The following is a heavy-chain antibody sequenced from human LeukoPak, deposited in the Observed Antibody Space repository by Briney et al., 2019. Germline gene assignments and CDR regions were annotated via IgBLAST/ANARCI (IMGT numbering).Heavy chain of an antibody. Sequence: GGSLRLSCVASGFIFDNYALSWVRQAPGKGLVWVSRINSDGSSTSYADSVKGRFTISRDNAKNTLYLQMNSLRAEDTAVYYCAREQPFGELFWGQGTLVTVSS. D-gene: IGHD3-10*01. CDR1: GFIFDNYA. CDR3: AREQPFGELF. J-gene: IGHJ4*02. CDR2: INSDGSST. V-gene: IGHV3-74*01.